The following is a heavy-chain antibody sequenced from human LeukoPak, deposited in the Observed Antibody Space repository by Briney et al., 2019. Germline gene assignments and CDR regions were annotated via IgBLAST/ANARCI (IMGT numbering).Heavy chain of an antibody. D-gene: IGHD6-6*01. Sequence: GGSLRLSCAASEFTFNSYWMSWVRQAPGKGLEWVANIKQDGGQIYYLDSVKGRFTVSRDNAKNSLYLQMNSLRAEDTAVYSCAKDAGPQQLVFFDSWGQGTLVTVSS. J-gene: IGHJ4*02. CDR2: IKQDGGQI. CDR3: AKDAGPQQLVFFDS. V-gene: IGHV3-7*01. CDR1: EFTFNSYW.